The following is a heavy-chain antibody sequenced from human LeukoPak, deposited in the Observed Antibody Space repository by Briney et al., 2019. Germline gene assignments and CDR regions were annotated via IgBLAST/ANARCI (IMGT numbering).Heavy chain of an antibody. D-gene: IGHD3-10*02. V-gene: IGHV4-39*01. CDR3: ARHPLKAYVSDWFDP. CDR1: GGSTSSRSYY. J-gene: IGHJ5*02. Sequence: PSETLSLTCTVSGGSTSSRSYYWGWLRQPPGKGLEWIASIFYSGSTYHNPSLKSRVTISVDTSKSQFSLKLSSVTAADTAVYFCARHPLKAYVSDWFDPWGQGTLVTVSS. CDR2: IFYSGST.